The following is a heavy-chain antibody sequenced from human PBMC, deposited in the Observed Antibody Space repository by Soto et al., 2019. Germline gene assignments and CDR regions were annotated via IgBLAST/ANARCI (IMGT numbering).Heavy chain of an antibody. Sequence: GASVKVSRQPSGYTFTSYDINWVRQATGQGLEWMGWMNPNSGNTGYAQKFQGRVTMTRNTSISTAYMELSSLRSEDTAVYYCARDGWPGRAFGHWGQGTLVTVSS. CDR3: ARDGWPGRAFGH. J-gene: IGHJ4*02. CDR2: MNPNSGNT. V-gene: IGHV1-8*01. CDR1: GYTFTSYD. D-gene: IGHD2-15*01.